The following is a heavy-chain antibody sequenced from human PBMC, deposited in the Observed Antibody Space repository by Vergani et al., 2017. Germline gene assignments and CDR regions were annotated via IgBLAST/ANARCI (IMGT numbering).Heavy chain of an antibody. Sequence: QVQLVQSGAEVKKPGASVKVSCKASGYTFTGYYMHWVRQAPGQGLEWMGWINPNSGGTNYAQKFQGRVTMTRDTSISTAYMELSRLRSDDTAVYYCARDLWGVSYPYYFDYCGQGTLVTVSS. CDR3: ARDLWGVSYPYYFDY. V-gene: IGHV1-2*02. CDR1: GYTFTGYY. D-gene: IGHD1-26*01. J-gene: IGHJ4*02. CDR2: INPNSGGT.